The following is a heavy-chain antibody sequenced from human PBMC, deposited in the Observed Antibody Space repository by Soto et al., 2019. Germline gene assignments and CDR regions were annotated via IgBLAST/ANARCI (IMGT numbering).Heavy chain of an antibody. D-gene: IGHD2-15*01. CDR2: INPEDGNT. V-gene: IGHV1-18*01. CDR3: ARASRGDYCSGDSCYSDY. CDR1: ELS. J-gene: IGHJ4*02. Sequence: GASVKVSCKASELSMHWVRQAPGKGLEWMGGINPEDGNTNYAQKFQGRVTMTTDTSTSTAYMELRSLRSDDTAVFYCARASRGDYCSGDSCYSDYWGQGTLVTVS.